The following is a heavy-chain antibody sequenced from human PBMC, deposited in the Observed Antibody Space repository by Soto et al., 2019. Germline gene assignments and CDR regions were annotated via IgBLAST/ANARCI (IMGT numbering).Heavy chain of an antibody. D-gene: IGHD4-17*01. CDR3: ARVTGLGDYGGNSDAFDI. CDR1: GGSISSYY. Sequence: SETLSLTCTVSGGSISSYYWSWIRQPPGKGLEWIGYIYYSGSTNYNPSLKSRVTISVDTSKNQFSLKLSSVTAADTAVYYCARVTGLGDYGGNSDAFDIWGQGTMVTVS. V-gene: IGHV4-59*01. J-gene: IGHJ3*02. CDR2: IYYSGST.